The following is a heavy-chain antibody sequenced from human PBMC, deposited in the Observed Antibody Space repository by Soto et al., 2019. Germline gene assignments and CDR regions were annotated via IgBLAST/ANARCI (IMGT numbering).Heavy chain of an antibody. D-gene: IGHD2-2*02. CDR3: ARQPGVAGAAVLYGMDV. CDR1: GYTFTNFG. J-gene: IGHJ6*02. CDR2: ISPYNGKT. Sequence: QVHLVQSGAEVKKPGASVNVSCKASGYTFTNFGLNWVRQAPGQGLEWMAWISPYNGKTDYAQKVQGRVTVTTDTSTATAYMEMSSLTAGDTAVYYCARQPGVAGAAVLYGMDVWGQGTTVTVSS. V-gene: IGHV1-18*01.